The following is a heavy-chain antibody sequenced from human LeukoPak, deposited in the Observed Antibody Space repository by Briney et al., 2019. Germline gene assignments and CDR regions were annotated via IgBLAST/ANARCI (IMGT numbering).Heavy chain of an antibody. CDR2: ISAYNGNT. Sequence: ASVKVSCKASGYTFTSYGISWVRQAPGQGLEWMGWISAYNGNTNYAQKFQGRVTMTRDTSISTAYMELSRLRSDDTAVYYCATDDYGDYGVEWGQGTLVTVSS. CDR3: ATDDYGDYGVE. D-gene: IGHD4-17*01. V-gene: IGHV1-18*01. J-gene: IGHJ4*02. CDR1: GYTFTSYG.